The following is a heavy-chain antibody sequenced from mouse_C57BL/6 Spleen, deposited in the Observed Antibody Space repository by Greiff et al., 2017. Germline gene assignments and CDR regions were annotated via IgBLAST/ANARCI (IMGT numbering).Heavy chain of an antibody. Sequence: EVQLQQSGAELVKPGASVKLSCTASGFNIKDYYMHWVNQRTEQGLEWIGRINPEDGDTKYAPSFQGRVTITADTSTNTAYLQLRSLTSEDTAVYYCARGTAVLAYYYAMDYWGQGASVTVSS. V-gene: IGHV14-2*01. CDR1: GFNIKDYY. CDR2: INPEDGDT. D-gene: IGHD1-1*01. CDR3: ARGTAVLAYYYAMDY. J-gene: IGHJ4*01.